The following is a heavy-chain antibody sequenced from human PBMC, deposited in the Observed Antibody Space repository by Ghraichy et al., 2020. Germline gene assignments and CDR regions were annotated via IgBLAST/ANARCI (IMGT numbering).Heavy chain of an antibody. V-gene: IGHV3-21*01. CDR3: ARDLGSGWDTFDY. Sequence: GGSLRLSCAASGFTFSSYSMNWVRQAPGKGLEWVSSISSSSSYIYYADSVKGRFTISRDNAKNSLYLQMNSLRAEDTAVYYCARDLGSGWDTFDYWGQGTLVTVSS. J-gene: IGHJ4*02. CDR1: GFTFSSYS. CDR2: ISSSSSYI. D-gene: IGHD6-19*01.